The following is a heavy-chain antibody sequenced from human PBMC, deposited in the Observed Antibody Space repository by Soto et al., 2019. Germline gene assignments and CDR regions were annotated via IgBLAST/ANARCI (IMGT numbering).Heavy chain of an antibody. J-gene: IGHJ6*03. Sequence: SGPTLVNPTHTLTLTFTFSGFSLSTSGMCVSWIRQPPGKALEWLARIDWDDDKYYSTSLKTRLTISKDTSKNQVVLTMTNMDPVDTATYYCARSIVVADTRYYYYYMDVWGKGTTVTVSS. CDR2: IDWDDDK. CDR1: GFSLSTSGMC. CDR3: ARSIVVADTRYYYYYMDV. D-gene: IGHD2-15*01. V-gene: IGHV2-70*11.